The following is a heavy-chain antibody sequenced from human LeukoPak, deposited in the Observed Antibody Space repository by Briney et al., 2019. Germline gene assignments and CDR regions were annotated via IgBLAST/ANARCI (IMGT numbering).Heavy chain of an antibody. J-gene: IGHJ4*02. Sequence: SETLSLTCTVSGGSISSYYWSWIRQPPGKGLEWIGYIYYSGRTNYNPSLKSRVTISVDTSKNQFSLKLSSVTAADTAVYYCASAQWARYYDSSGYRYFDYWGQGTLVTVSS. CDR1: GGSISSYY. CDR2: IYYSGRT. V-gene: IGHV4-59*01. CDR3: ASAQWARYYDSSGYRYFDY. D-gene: IGHD3-22*01.